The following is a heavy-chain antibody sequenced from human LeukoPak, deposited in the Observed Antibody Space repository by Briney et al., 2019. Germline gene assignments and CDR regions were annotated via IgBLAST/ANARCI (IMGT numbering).Heavy chain of an antibody. Sequence: PGGSLRLSCAASGFTFSSYAMSWVRQAPGKGLEWVANIKQDGSEKYYVDSVKGRFSISRDNAKNLLYLQMYSLRAEDTAVYYCARDLVTRCDPWGQGTLVTVSS. CDR3: ARDLVTRCDP. CDR2: IKQDGSEK. J-gene: IGHJ5*02. CDR1: GFTFSSYA. V-gene: IGHV3-7*01.